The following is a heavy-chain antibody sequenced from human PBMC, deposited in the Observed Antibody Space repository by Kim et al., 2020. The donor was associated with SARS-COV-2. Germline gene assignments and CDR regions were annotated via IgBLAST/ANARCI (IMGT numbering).Heavy chain of an antibody. CDR1: GFTVSSNY. CDR2: IYSGGST. D-gene: IGHD5-12*01. J-gene: IGHJ4*02. CDR3: AREVGGYSGYDF. Sequence: GGSLRLSCAASGFTVSSNYMSWVRQAPGKGLEWVSVIYSGGSTYYADSVKGRFTISRDNSKNTLYLQMNSLRAEDTAVYYCAREVGGYSGYDFWGQGTLVTVSS. V-gene: IGHV3-66*01.